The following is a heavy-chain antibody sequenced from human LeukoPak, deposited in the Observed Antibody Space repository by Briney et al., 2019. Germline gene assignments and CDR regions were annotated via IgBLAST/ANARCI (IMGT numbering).Heavy chain of an antibody. CDR3: ARVGGLAALAYYYYYYMDV. V-gene: IGHV4-39*07. J-gene: IGHJ6*03. D-gene: IGHD2-15*01. CDR2: IYYSGST. CDR1: GGSISSSSYY. Sequence: SETLSLTCTVSGGSISSSSYYWGWIRQPPGKGLEWIGSIYYSGSTYYSPSLKSRVTISVDTSKNQFSLKLSSVTAADTAVYYCARVGGLAALAYYYYYYMDVWGKGTTVTVSS.